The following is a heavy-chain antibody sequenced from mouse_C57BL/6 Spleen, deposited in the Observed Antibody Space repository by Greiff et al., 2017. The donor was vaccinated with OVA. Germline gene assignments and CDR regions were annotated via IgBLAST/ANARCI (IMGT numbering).Heavy chain of an antibody. CDR3: AYYDPFAY. CDR1: GYSFTGYY. D-gene: IGHD2-4*01. CDR2: INPSTGGT. J-gene: IGHJ3*01. Sequence: VQLKESGPELVKPGASVKISCKASGYSFTGYYMNWVKQSPEKSLEWIGEINPSTGGTTYNQKFKAKATLTVDKSSSTAYMQLKSLTSEDSAVYYCAYYDPFAYWGQGTLVTVSA. V-gene: IGHV1-42*01.